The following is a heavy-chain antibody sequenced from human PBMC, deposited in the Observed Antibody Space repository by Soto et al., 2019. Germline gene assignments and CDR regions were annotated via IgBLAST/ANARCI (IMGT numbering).Heavy chain of an antibody. Sequence: SLRLSCAASGFTFSNAWISWVRQAPGKGLEWVGRVKSKNDGGTTDFAAPVKGRFAISRDDSKNMVYMEMNSLQTEDTAIYYCTTDSYITSIIVRFDYWGHGTLVTVSS. CDR2: VKSKNDGGTT. CDR1: GFTFSNAW. J-gene: IGHJ4*01. D-gene: IGHD3-22*01. CDR3: TTDSYITSIIVRFDY. V-gene: IGHV3-15*07.